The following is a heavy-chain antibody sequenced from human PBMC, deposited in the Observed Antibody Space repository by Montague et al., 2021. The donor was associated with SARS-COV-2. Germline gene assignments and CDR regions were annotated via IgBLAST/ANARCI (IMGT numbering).Heavy chain of an antibody. V-gene: IGHV4-30-2*01. D-gene: IGHD3-10*01. Sequence: LVKPTQTLTLTCTFSGFSLSTSGMCVSWIRQPPGKGLEWIGEINHSGSTNYNPSLKSRVTISVDTSENQFSLKLSSVTAADTAVYYCARVRYYGSGTSLGMDVWGQGTTVTVSS. CDR3: ARVRYYGSGTSLGMDV. CDR1: GFSLSTSGMC. J-gene: IGHJ6*02. CDR2: INHSGST.